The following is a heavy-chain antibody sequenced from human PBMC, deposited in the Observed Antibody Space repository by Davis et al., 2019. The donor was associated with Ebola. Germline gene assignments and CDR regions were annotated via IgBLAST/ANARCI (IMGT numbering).Heavy chain of an antibody. V-gene: IGHV3-48*02. CDR1: GFTFSSYS. Sequence: GESLKISCAASGFTFSSYSMNWVRQAPGKGLEWVSYISSSSSTIYYADSVKGRFTISRDNAKNSLYLQMNSLRDEDTAVYYCARDRGYCSGGSCYSPWFDPWGQGTLVTVSS. D-gene: IGHD2-15*01. CDR3: ARDRGYCSGGSCYSPWFDP. J-gene: IGHJ5*02. CDR2: ISSSSSTI.